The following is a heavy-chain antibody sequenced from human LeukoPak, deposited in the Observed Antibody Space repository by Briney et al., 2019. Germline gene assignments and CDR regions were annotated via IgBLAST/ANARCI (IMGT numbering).Heavy chain of an antibody. J-gene: IGHJ6*03. CDR2: INHSGSI. CDR3: ARCLVVPRYYYYYMDV. Sequence: PSETLSLTCAVYGGSFSGYYWSWIRQPPGKGLQWIGEINHSGSINYNPSLKSRVTISVDTSKNQFSLKLSSVTAADTAVYYCARCLVVPRYYYYYMDVWGKGTTITVSS. V-gene: IGHV4-34*01. D-gene: IGHD2-2*01. CDR1: GGSFSGYY.